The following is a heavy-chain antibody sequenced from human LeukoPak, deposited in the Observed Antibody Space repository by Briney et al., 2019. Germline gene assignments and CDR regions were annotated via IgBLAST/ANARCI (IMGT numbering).Heavy chain of an antibody. CDR1: GNSFTSYW. V-gene: IGHV5-51*01. CDR2: IYPGDSDT. J-gene: IGHJ1*01. D-gene: IGHD2-21*02. Sequence: GESLKISCKASGNSFTSYWIGWVRQMPGKGLEWMGIIYPGDSDTRYSPSFQGQVTISADKSINTAYLQWSSLKASDTAMYYCARQRKRYCSGDCYPQHWGQGTLVTVSS. CDR3: ARQRKRYCSGDCYPQH.